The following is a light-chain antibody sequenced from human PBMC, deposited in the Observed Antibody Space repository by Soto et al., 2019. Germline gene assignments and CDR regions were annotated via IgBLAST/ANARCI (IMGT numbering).Light chain of an antibody. Sequence: QSVLTQPPSVSGAPGRRVTISCTGSSSNIGSTYDVQWYQQLPGTAPKLLIHGNTDRPSGVPDRFSGSKSGTSASLAITGLQADDEADYYCQSYDDSLSVHCVFGTGTKLTVL. CDR1: SSNIGSTYD. CDR3: QSYDDSLSVHCV. J-gene: IGLJ1*01. CDR2: GNT. V-gene: IGLV1-40*01.